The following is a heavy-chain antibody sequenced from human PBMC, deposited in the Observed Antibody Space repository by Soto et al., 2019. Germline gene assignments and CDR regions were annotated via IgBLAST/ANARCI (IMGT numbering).Heavy chain of an antibody. J-gene: IGHJ4*02. CDR1: RGSISSGTYY. CDR3: ARHPPGLLLKGYVDY. V-gene: IGHV4-39*01. Sequence: QLQLQESGPGLVKPSETLSLTCTVSRGSISSGTYYWGWIRQPPGKGLEWIGSIYYSGNTYYNPSLKSRVTISVDTSKNQFSLKLSSVTAADTAVYYYARHPPGLLLKGYVDYWGQGTLVTVSS. CDR2: IYYSGNT. D-gene: IGHD3-10*01.